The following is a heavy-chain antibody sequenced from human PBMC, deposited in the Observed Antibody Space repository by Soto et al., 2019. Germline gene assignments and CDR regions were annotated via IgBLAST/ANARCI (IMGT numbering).Heavy chain of an antibody. J-gene: IGHJ3*02. Sequence: PGESLKISCKGSGYSFTTYWIGWVRQMPGKGLEWMGIIYPGDSHTRYSPSFQGQDTNSADKSISTAYVQWSSLKASDTAMYYCASSGGGAVTGSDAFDIWGQGTMVTVSS. CDR3: ASSGGGAVTGSDAFDI. CDR1: GYSFTTYW. CDR2: IYPGDSHT. D-gene: IGHD6-19*01. V-gene: IGHV5-51*01.